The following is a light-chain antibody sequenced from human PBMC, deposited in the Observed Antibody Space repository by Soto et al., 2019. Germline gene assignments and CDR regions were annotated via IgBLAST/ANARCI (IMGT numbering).Light chain of an antibody. CDR1: SSDVGGYNY. Sequence: QSALTQPPSASGSPGQSVTISCTGSSSDVGGYNYVSWYQHHPGKAPKLIIYEVSKRPSGVPDRFSGSKSGNTASLTVSGLQPEDEADYYCSSYAGSNNVFGTGTQLTVL. V-gene: IGLV2-8*01. CDR3: SSYAGSNNV. J-gene: IGLJ1*01. CDR2: EVS.